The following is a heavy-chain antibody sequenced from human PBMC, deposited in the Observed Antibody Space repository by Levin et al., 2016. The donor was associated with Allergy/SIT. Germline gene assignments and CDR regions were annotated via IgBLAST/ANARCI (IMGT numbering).Heavy chain of an antibody. Sequence: WIRQPPGKGLEWVSYINWNGDSTGYADSVKGRFTVSRDNAKNSLYLQMNSLRAEDTALYYCAGSFGSLYYYGMDVWGQGTTVTVSS. J-gene: IGHJ6*02. CDR3: AGSFGSLYYYGMDV. CDR2: INWNGDST. V-gene: IGHV3-20*03. D-gene: IGHD5-18*01.